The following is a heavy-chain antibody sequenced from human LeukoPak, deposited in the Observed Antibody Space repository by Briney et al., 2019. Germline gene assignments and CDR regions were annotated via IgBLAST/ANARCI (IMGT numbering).Heavy chain of an antibody. Sequence: GGSLRLSCAASGFTFSSYGMHWVRQAPGKGLEWVAVILNDGSQEKYADSVKGRFTISRDNSKNTLFLQMNSLRAEETAVYYCARDDALGDNALDIWGQGTMVTVSS. V-gene: IGHV3-33*01. CDR3: ARDDALGDNALDI. CDR2: ILNDGSQE. D-gene: IGHD3-16*01. CDR1: GFTFSSYG. J-gene: IGHJ3*02.